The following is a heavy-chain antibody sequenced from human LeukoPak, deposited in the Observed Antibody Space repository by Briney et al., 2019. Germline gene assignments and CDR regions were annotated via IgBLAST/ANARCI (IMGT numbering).Heavy chain of an antibody. J-gene: IGHJ4*02. CDR3: ASHYMTTGSNPQPDY. CDR1: GFTFSNYG. D-gene: IGHD4-11*01. CDR2: IRSDGTNK. Sequence: PGGSLRLSCAASGFTFSNYGMHWVRQAPGKGLEWVAFIRSDGTNKYYADSVKGRFTISRDNSKNTLYLQMNSLRAEDTALYYCASHYMTTGSNPQPDYWGQGTLVTVSS. V-gene: IGHV3-30*02.